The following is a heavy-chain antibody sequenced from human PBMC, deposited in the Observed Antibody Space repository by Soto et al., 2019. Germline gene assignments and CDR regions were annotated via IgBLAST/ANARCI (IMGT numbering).Heavy chain of an antibody. J-gene: IGHJ4*02. CDR1: GYTFSDYY. V-gene: IGHV1-2*04. D-gene: IGHD3-9*01. CDR3: AGDLIPMGTTRYKFDY. Sequence: ASVKVSCKASGYTFSDYYIHWVRQAPGQGLEWMGWINPNHGGTNYAQRFQGWVTMTRDTSITTAYMELTSLKSDDTAIYYCAGDLIPMGTTRYKFDYWGQGTLVTVSS. CDR2: INPNHGGT.